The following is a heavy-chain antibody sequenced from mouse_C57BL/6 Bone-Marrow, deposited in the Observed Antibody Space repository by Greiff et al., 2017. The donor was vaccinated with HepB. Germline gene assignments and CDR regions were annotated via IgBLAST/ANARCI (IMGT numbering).Heavy chain of an antibody. V-gene: IGHV3-6*01. CDR3: ARAPITTVAMDY. CDR2: ISYDGSN. D-gene: IGHD1-1*01. Sequence: VQLKESGPGLVKPSQSLSLTCSVTGYSITSGYYWNWIRQFPGNKLEWMGYISYDGSNNYNPSLKNRISITRDTSKNQFFLKLNSVTTEDTATYYCARAPITTVAMDYWGQGTSVTVSS. CDR1: GYSITSGYY. J-gene: IGHJ4*01.